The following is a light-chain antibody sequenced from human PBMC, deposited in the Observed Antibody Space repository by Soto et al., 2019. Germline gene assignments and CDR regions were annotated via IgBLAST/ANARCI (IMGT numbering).Light chain of an antibody. CDR1: SSDIGGYNY. CDR2: EVS. Sequence: QSALTQPASVSGSPGQSITISCTGTSSDIGGYNYVSWYQQYPGKAPKLMIYEVSNRPSGVSNRFSASKTGNTASLTISGLQAEDEADYYCSSYSSSSTIFAGGTQLTVL. V-gene: IGLV2-14*01. J-gene: IGLJ2*01. CDR3: SSYSSSSTI.